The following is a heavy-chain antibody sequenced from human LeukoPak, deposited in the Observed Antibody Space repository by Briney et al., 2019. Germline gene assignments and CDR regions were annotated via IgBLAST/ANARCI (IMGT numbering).Heavy chain of an antibody. Sequence: NPRGSLRLSCAASGFTFSNAWMSCVRQAPGKGLEWVGRIYSKTDGGTTDYATPVKGRFTISRDDSKNTLYLQMNSLKTEDTAVYYCTTMPIGYCSSASCYAPSDYWGQGTLVTVSS. CDR3: TTMPIGYCSSASCYAPSDY. J-gene: IGHJ4*02. D-gene: IGHD2-2*01. CDR2: IYSKTDGGTT. V-gene: IGHV3-15*01. CDR1: GFTFSNAW.